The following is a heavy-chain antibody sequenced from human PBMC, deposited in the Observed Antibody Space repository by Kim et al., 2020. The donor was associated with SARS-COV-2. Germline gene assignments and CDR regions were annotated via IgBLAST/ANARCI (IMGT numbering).Heavy chain of an antibody. J-gene: IGHJ4*02. V-gene: IGHV1-69*13. CDR3: ARGGFYGDYARYYFDY. Sequence: SVKVSCKASGGTFSSYAISWVRQAPGQGLEWMGGIIPIFGTANYAQKFQGRVTITADESTSTAYMELSSLRSEDTAVYYCARGGFYGDYARYYFDYWGQGTLVTVSS. CDR2: IIPIFGTA. CDR1: GGTFSSYA. D-gene: IGHD4-17*01.